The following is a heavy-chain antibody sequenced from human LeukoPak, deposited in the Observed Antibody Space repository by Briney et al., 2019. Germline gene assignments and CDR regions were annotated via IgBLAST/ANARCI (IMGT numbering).Heavy chain of an antibody. V-gene: IGHV5-51*01. D-gene: IGHD6-13*01. CDR1: GDRLTNNW. J-gene: IGHJ4*02. CDR2: IYPGNSDT. CDR3: ARFALTSSLDY. Sequence: GESLKISCKISGDRLTNNWIGWVRQVPGKGLEWLVLIYPGNSDTRYSPFFQGQVTFSVDTSISTAYLHWGGLQASDTAMYYCARFALTSSLDYWGQGTLVTVSS.